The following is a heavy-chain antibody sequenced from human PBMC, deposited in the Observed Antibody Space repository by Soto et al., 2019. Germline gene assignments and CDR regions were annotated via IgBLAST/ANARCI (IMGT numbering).Heavy chain of an antibody. J-gene: IGHJ4*02. D-gene: IGHD3-22*01. V-gene: IGHV1-69*13. CDR3: ARKSYDSSGYYGVGFDY. Sequence: SVKVSCKASGGTFSSYAISWVRQAPGQGLEWMGGIIPIFGTANYAQKFQGRVTITADESTSTAYMELSSLRSEDTAVYYCARKSYDSSGYYGVGFDYWGQGTLVTVSS. CDR1: GGTFSSYA. CDR2: IIPIFGTA.